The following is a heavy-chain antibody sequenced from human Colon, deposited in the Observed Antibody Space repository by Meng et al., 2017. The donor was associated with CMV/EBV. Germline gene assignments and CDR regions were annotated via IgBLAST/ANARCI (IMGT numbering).Heavy chain of an antibody. CDR3: AKPHEDYYYDTRGGYGMDV. V-gene: IGHV3-23*01. CDR1: GFNFNIYA. CDR2: ITGSADRK. Sequence: GSLKISCAASGFNFNIYAINWVRQAPGKGLEWVSGITGSADRKYYADSVGGRFTISRDNSKNTVYLQMDSLSAEDTAVYFCAKPHEDYYYDTRGGYGMDVWGQGTTVTVSS. J-gene: IGHJ6*02. D-gene: IGHD3-22*01.